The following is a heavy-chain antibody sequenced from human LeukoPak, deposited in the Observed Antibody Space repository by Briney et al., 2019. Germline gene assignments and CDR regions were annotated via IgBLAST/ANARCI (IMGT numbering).Heavy chain of an antibody. CDR2: TYYRSTWYS. J-gene: IGHJ4*02. CDR3: ARARLHHNYGSGTNFDY. Sequence: KSSQTLSLTCAISGDSVSSNSAAWNWIRQSPSRGLEWLGRTYYRSTWYSDYAESVRSRITFNPDTSKNQFSLQLSSVTPEDTAVYYCARARLHHNYGSGTNFDYWGQGTLVTVSS. V-gene: IGHV6-1*01. CDR1: GDSVSSNSAA. D-gene: IGHD3-10*01.